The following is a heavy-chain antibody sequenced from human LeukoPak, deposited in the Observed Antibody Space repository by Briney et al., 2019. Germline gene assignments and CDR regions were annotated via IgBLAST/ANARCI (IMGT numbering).Heavy chain of an antibody. V-gene: IGHV1-69*05. CDR2: IIPIFGTA. CDR1: GGTFSSYA. D-gene: IGHD3-3*01. CDR3: ARDWPYYDFWRGFDP. Sequence: ASVKVSCKASGGTFSSYAISWVRQAPGQGLEWMGGIIPIFGTANYAQKFQGRVTITTDESTSTAYMELSSLRSEDTAVYYCARDWPYYDFWRGFDPWGQGTLVTVSS. J-gene: IGHJ5*02.